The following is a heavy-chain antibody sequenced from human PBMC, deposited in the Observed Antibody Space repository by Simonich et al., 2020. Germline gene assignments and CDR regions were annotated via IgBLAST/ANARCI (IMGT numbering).Heavy chain of an antibody. J-gene: IGHJ3*02. D-gene: IGHD1-1*01. CDR1: GGSFSGYY. CDR2: INHSGST. V-gene: IGHV4-34*01. CDR3: ARGKGWKNAFDI. Sequence: QVQLQQWGAGLLKPSETLSLTCAVYGGSFSGYYWSWIRQPPGKGLEGSGEINHSGSTNYTPSLKSRVTISVDTSKNQFSLKLSSVTAADTAVYYCARGKGWKNAFDIWGQGTMVTVSS.